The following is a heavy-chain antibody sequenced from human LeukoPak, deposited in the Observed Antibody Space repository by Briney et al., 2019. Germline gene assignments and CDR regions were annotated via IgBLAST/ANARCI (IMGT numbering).Heavy chain of an antibody. D-gene: IGHD5-18*01. V-gene: IGHV3-30*02. J-gene: IGHJ4*02. CDR3: ATGRDTAMVRLDY. Sequence: PGGSLRLSCAASGFTFSSYGMHWDRQAPGKGLEWLAFIRYDGTNKYYADSVKGRFTISRDNSKNTMYLQMNSLRAEDRAVYFCATGRDTAMVRLDYWGQGTLVTVSS. CDR1: GFTFSSYG. CDR2: IRYDGTNK.